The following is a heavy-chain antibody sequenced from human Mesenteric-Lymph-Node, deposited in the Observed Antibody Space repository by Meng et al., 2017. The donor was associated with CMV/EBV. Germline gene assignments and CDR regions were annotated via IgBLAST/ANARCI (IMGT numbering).Heavy chain of an antibody. J-gene: IGHJ4*02. CDR2: MNPNSGST. CDR1: YTFIDYY. CDR3: ARGRGDYSSSWYAFSGY. V-gene: IGHV1-8*02. Sequence: YTFIDYYVHWVRQAPGQGLEWMGWMNPNSGSTGYAQKFQGRVTMTRSTSISTAYMELSSLTSEDTAVYYCARGRGDYSSSWYAFSGYWGQGTLVTVSS. D-gene: IGHD6-13*01.